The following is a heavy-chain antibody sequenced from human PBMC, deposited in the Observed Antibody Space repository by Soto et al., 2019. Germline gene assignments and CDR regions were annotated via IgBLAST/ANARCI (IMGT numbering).Heavy chain of an antibody. J-gene: IGHJ5*02. CDR3: ARHRQGTRCYDP. CDR2: IYYTGTT. V-gene: IGHV4-59*08. Sequence: QLQLQESGPGLVQPSETLSLTCTVSGGSISGYHWSWIRQPPGKRLEWIGYIYYTGTTSYNPSLKSRVTISVDTAQNQFPLKLNSVTAADTAVYYWARHRQGTRCYDPWGQGTLVIVSS. D-gene: IGHD2-2*01. CDR1: GGSISGYH.